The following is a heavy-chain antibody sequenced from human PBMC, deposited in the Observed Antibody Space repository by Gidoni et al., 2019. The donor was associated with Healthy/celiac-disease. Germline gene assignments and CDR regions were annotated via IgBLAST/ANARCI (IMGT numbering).Heavy chain of an antibody. V-gene: IGHV3-33*01. CDR3: ARDNWNDGWVSAFDI. CDR1: GFTFSSYG. D-gene: IGHD1-1*01. CDR2: IGYDGSNK. J-gene: IGHJ3*02. Sequence: QVQLVESGGGVVQPGRSLRLSCAASGFTFSSYGMHWVRQAPGKGLEWGAVIGYDGSNKYYADSVKGRFTISRDNSKNTLYLQMNSLRAEDTAGYYCARDNWNDGWVSAFDIWGQGTMVTVSS.